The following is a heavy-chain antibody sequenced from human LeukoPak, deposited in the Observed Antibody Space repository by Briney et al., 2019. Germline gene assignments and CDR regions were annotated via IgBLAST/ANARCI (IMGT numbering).Heavy chain of an antibody. CDR2: INHSGST. J-gene: IGHJ6*04. CDR1: GGSLSGYY. CDR3: ARARDYYGSGIYGMDV. V-gene: IGHV4-34*01. Sequence: SETLSLTCAVYGGSLSGYYWSWIRQPPGKGLEWIGEINHSGSTNYNPSLKSRVTISVDTSENQFSLKLSSVTAADTAVYYCARARDYYGSGIYGMDVWGKGTTVTVSS. D-gene: IGHD3-10*01.